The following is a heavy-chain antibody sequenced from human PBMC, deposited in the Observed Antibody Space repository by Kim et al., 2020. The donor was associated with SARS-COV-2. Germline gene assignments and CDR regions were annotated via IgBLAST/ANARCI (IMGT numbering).Heavy chain of an antibody. CDR3: ARGREQWPQNWFDP. J-gene: IGHJ5*02. D-gene: IGHD6-19*01. CDR1: GFTFSSYS. Sequence: GGSLRLSCAASGFTFSSYSMNWVRQAPGKGLEWVSSISSSSSYIYYADSVKGRFTISRDNAKNSLYLQMNSLRAEDTAVYYCARGREQWPQNWFDPWGQGTLVTVSS. CDR2: ISSSSSYI. V-gene: IGHV3-21*01.